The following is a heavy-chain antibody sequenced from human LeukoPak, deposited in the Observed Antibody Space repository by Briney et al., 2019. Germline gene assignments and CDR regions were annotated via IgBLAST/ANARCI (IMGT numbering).Heavy chain of an antibody. D-gene: IGHD4-11*01. Sequence: GGSLRLSCEASGFIFTSYGMHWVRQAPGKGLEWVALVWYDGSEEFYADSVTGRFTISRDNSKNMLYLQMNTLRAEDTAVYYCTRDPLDYPGPFDAFDIWGQGTMVTVSS. CDR2: VWYDGSEE. J-gene: IGHJ3*02. V-gene: IGHV3-33*01. CDR3: TRDPLDYPGPFDAFDI. CDR1: GFIFTSYG.